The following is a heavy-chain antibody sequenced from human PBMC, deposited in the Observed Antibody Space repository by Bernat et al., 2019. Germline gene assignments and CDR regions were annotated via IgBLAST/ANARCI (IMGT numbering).Heavy chain of an antibody. J-gene: IGHJ4*02. D-gene: IGHD2/OR15-2a*01. CDR1: GFTFSTYA. Sequence: EVQLLESGGGLVQPGGSLRLSCAASGFTFSTYAMTWVRQAPGKGLEWVSVISGSGATTYYADSVKGRFTISRDNSKNTLYLQMNSLRAEDMAVYYCAKKYCSSITCYHDYWGQGTLVTVSS. V-gene: IGHV3-23*01. CDR3: AKKYCSSITCYHDY. CDR2: ISGSGATT.